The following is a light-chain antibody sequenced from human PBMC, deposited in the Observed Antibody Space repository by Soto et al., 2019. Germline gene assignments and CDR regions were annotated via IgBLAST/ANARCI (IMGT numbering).Light chain of an antibody. CDR1: QSISDT. J-gene: IGKJ1*01. V-gene: IGKV3D-15*01. CDR2: AAS. Sequence: EIVMTQSPATLSVSPGGRATLSCRASQSISDTLAWYQQKPGQAPRLLIYAASTRATGIPARFIGNGSGTEFTLTISSLQSEDFATYYCLQDYNYPWTFGQGTKVDIK. CDR3: LQDYNYPWT.